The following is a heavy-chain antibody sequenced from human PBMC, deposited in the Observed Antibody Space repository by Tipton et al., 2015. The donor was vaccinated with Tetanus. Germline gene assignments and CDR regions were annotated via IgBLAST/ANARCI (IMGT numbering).Heavy chain of an antibody. CDR3: ARDYSNYGTFDL. CDR1: GFTFSTFD. D-gene: IGHD4-11*01. CDR2: IDSAGDT. J-gene: IGHJ2*01. V-gene: IGHV3-13*01. Sequence: SLRLSCAASGFTFSTFDMHWVRQVTGKGLEWVSAIDSAGDTYYPDSVKGRFTISRENAKNSLYLQMNNLRAGDTAVDYRARDYSNYGTFDLWDRGTLVTVSS.